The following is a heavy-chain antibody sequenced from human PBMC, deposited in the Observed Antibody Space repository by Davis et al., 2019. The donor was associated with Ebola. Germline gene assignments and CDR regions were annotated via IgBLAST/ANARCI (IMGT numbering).Heavy chain of an antibody. Sequence: ASVQVSCKASGYTFTSYGISWVRQAPGQGLEWMGWISAYNGNTNYAKKLQGRVTMTTDTSTSTAYMELRSLRSDDTAVYYCARNYGEHTNYYYYGMDVWGQGTTVTVSS. CDR1: GYTFTSYG. D-gene: IGHD4-17*01. J-gene: IGHJ6*02. CDR3: ARNYGEHTNYYYYGMDV. CDR2: ISAYNGNT. V-gene: IGHV1-18*01.